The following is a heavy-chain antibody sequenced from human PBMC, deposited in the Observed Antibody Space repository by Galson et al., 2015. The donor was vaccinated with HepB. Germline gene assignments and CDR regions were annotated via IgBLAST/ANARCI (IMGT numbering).Heavy chain of an antibody. CDR3: ARESFERYCSSTSCLVHYYYGMDV. D-gene: IGHD2-2*01. Sequence: SLRLSCAASGFTFSSYGMHWVRQAPGKGLEWVAVIWYDGSNKYYADSVKGRFTISRDNSKNTLYLQMNSLRAEDTAVYYCARESFERYCSSTSCLVHYYYGMDVWGQGTTVTVSS. CDR2: IWYDGSNK. V-gene: IGHV3-33*01. J-gene: IGHJ6*02. CDR1: GFTFSSYG.